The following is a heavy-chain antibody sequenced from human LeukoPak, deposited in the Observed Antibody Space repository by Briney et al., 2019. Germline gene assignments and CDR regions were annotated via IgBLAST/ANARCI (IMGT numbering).Heavy chain of an antibody. CDR2: VYDSGST. CDR3: ARSKWGYAFDI. V-gene: IGHV4-59*01. J-gene: IGHJ3*02. CDR1: GGSMSSYF. D-gene: IGHD7-27*01. Sequence: SETLSLTCRVSGGSMSSYFWTWIRLPPGKGLEWIGYVYDSGSTNYNPSLKSRGVISVDTSKNQFSLKLRSVTTADTAVYYCARSKWGYAFDIWGQGTMVTVSS.